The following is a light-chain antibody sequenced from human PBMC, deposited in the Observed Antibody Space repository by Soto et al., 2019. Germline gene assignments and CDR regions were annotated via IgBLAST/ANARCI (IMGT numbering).Light chain of an antibody. Sequence: DIQMTQSPSSLSASEGDNVIITCRASQIINTFLNWYQQKPGKAPKLLIYGASNLQSGVPSRFIGSGSGTHFTLSINSLRPEDFATYYCQQSFAAPVTFGGGTKVDI. CDR3: QQSFAAPVT. V-gene: IGKV1-39*01. CDR1: QIINTF. CDR2: GAS. J-gene: IGKJ4*01.